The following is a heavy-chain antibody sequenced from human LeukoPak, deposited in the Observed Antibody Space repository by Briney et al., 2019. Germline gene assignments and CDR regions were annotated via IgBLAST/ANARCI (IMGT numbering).Heavy chain of an antibody. J-gene: IGHJ5*02. CDR1: GGSINSTGYF. CDR2: IYYTGDT. V-gene: IGHV4-39*01. Sequence: SETLSLTCSVSGGSINSTGYFWGWIRQPPGKGLEWIGAIYYTGDTYYNPSLRSRVNMAVDTSENQFSLKLRSVTAADTAVYYCARRLTQYDCFDPWGQGILVAVSS. D-gene: IGHD2-2*01. CDR3: ARRLTQYDCFDP.